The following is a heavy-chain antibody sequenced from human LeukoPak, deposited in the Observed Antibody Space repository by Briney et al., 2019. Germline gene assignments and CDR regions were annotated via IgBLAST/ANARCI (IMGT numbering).Heavy chain of an antibody. D-gene: IGHD3-9*01. J-gene: IGHJ4*02. V-gene: IGHV4-59*08. CDR2: IYYTGST. CDR1: GASMSDYY. Sequence: SETLSLTCTVSGASMSDYYWSWIRQPPGKGLEWIGYIYYTGSTNYNPSLKSRVTMSVDTSKNQIPLQLSSVTAADSAVYYCVRRVRYFGQNDYWGQGTLVTVSS. CDR3: VRRVRYFGQNDY.